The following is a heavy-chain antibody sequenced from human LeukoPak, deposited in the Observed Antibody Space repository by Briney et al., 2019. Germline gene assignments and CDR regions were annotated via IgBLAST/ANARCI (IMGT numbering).Heavy chain of an antibody. CDR2: TYYRSKWYN. D-gene: IGHD6-13*01. Sequence: SQTLSLTCAISGDSVSSNSAAWNWIRQSPTRGLEWLGRTYYRSKWYNDYAVSVKSRITINPDTSKNQFSLQLNSVTPEDTAVNYCARGIAAAGNFDYWGQGTLVTVSS. CDR1: GDSVSSNSAA. J-gene: IGHJ4*02. V-gene: IGHV6-1*01. CDR3: ARGIAAAGNFDY.